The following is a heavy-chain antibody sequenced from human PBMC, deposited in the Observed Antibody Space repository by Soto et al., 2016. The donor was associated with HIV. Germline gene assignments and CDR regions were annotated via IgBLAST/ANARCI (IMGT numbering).Heavy chain of an antibody. J-gene: IGHJ4*02. D-gene: IGHD3-3*01. CDR2: ISGSGGST. V-gene: IGHV3-23*01. CDR1: GFTFSSYA. Sequence: EVQLLESGGGLVQPGGSLRLSCAASGFTFSSYAMSWVRQAPGKGLEWVSAISGSGGSTYYADSVKGRFTISRDNSKNTLYLQMNSLRAEDTAVYYCAKAWKGSITIFGVVIEPSDYWGQGTLVTVSS. CDR3: AKAWKGSITIFGVVIEPSDY.